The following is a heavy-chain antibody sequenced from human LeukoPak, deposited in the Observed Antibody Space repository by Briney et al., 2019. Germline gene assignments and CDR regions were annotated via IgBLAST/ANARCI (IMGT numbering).Heavy chain of an antibody. CDR3: TPESNYYDSSGYIDY. CDR2: IKSKTDGGTT. D-gene: IGHD3-22*01. CDR1: GFTFSNAW. J-gene: IGHJ4*02. V-gene: IGHV3-15*01. Sequence: SGGSLRLSCAASGFTFSNAWMSWVRQAPGKGLEWVGRIKSKTDGGTTDYAAPVKGRFTISRDDSKNTLYLQMNSLKTEDTAVYYCTPESNYYDSSGYIDYWGQGTLVTVSS.